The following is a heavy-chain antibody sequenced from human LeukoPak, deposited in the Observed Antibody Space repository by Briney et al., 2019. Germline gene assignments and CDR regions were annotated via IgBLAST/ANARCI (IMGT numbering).Heavy chain of an antibody. V-gene: IGHV1-2*02. CDR2: INPNSGGT. D-gene: IGHD3-10*01. Sequence: ASVKVSCKASGYTFTGYYMHWVRQAPGQGLEWMGWINPNSGGTNYAQKFQGRVTMTRDTSISTAYMELSRLRSDDTAVYYCAREARWYHSGSYYFDYWGQGMLVTVSS. CDR1: GYTFTGYY. CDR3: AREARWYHSGSYYFDY. J-gene: IGHJ4*02.